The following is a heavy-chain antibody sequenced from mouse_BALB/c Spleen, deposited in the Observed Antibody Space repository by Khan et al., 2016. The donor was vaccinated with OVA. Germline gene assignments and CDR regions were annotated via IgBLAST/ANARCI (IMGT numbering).Heavy chain of an antibody. CDR1: GFSLTSYG. Sequence: QVQLKQSGPGLVAPSQSLSITCTISGFSLTSYGIHWVRQPPGKGLEWLVVIWSDGSTTYNSTLKSRLSITKENSKSQVFLKMNYLQTDDTAMYYCARQPYYHYYAMDYWGQGTSVTVSS. V-gene: IGHV2-6-1*01. CDR2: IWSDGST. D-gene: IGHD2-10*01. J-gene: IGHJ4*01. CDR3: ARQPYYHYYAMDY.